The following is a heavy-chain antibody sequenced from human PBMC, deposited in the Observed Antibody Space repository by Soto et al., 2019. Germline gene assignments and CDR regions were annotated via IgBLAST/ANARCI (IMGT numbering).Heavy chain of an antibody. CDR2: IRSNTDGGTT. D-gene: IGHD4-17*01. CDR1: GNIFSKAW. V-gene: IGHV3-15*01. CDR3: TIDPQDYVWDS. Sequence: EVQLVESGGGLVKPGGSLRLSCAASGNIFSKAWMSWVRQAPGKGLEWVGRIRSNTDGGTTDYVASVKGRFTISRDDSKNTLFLQMNSLETEDTAVSYCTIDPQDYVWDSWGQGTLVTVSS. J-gene: IGHJ4*02.